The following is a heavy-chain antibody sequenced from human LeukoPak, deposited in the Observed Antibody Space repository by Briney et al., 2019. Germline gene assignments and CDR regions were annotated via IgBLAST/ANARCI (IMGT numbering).Heavy chain of an antibody. J-gene: IGHJ6*02. V-gene: IGHV7-4-1*02. CDR3: AGGDILAGYSNYYYYGMDV. CDR1: GYTFTSYA. Sequence: ASVKVSCKASGYTFTSYAMNWVRRAPGQGLEWMGWINTNTGNPTYAQGFTGRFVFSLDTSVSTAYLQISSLKAEDTAVYYCAGGDILAGYSNYYYYGMDVWGQGTTVTVSS. D-gene: IGHD3-9*01. CDR2: INTNTGNP.